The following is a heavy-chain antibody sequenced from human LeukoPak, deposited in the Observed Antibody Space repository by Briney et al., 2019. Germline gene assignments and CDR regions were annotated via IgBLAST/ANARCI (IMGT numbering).Heavy chain of an antibody. CDR2: ISSSGGST. V-gene: IGHV3-64*01. Sequence: HPGGSLRLSCAASGFTFSSYTMHWVRQAPGKGLEYVSAISSSGGSTYYANSVKGRFTISRDNSKNTLFLQMGSLRAEDMAVYYCARDGPYRGSSYFFDYWGQGTLVTVSS. J-gene: IGHJ4*02. D-gene: IGHD3-10*01. CDR3: ARDGPYRGSSYFFDY. CDR1: GFTFSSYT.